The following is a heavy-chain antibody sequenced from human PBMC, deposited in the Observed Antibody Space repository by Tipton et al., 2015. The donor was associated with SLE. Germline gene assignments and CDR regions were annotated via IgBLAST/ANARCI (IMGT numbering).Heavy chain of an antibody. CDR2: INHSGST. J-gene: IGHJ4*02. Sequence: TLSLTCAVYGGSFSGYYWSWIRQPPGKGLEWIGEINHSGSTNYNPSLKSRVTISVDTSKNQFSLKLGSVTAADTAVYYCARDVAVAGTPFDYWGQGTLVTVSS. D-gene: IGHD6-19*01. CDR1: GGSFSGYY. CDR3: ARDVAVAGTPFDY. V-gene: IGHV4-34*01.